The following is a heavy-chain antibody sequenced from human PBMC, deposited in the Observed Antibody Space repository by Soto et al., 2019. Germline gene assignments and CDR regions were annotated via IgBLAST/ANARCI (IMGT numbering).Heavy chain of an antibody. Sequence: GGSLRLSCAASGFIFENFGMSWVRQAPGKGLEWISSISGSGFKKYYADSVKGRFTISRDDSKSTVYLELNNLSAEDTAVYHCAKNQGVELVPLATVDWFDPWGQGSVVTVSS. CDR1: GFIFENFG. CDR2: ISGSGFKK. D-gene: IGHD1-26*01. V-gene: IGHV3-23*01. J-gene: IGHJ5*02. CDR3: AKNQGVELVPLATVDWFDP.